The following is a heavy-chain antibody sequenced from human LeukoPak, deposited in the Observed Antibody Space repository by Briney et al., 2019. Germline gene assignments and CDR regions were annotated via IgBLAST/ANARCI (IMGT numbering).Heavy chain of an antibody. J-gene: IGHJ4*02. Sequence: GGSLRLSCAASGFIFSTYGMYWVRQAPGKGLEWVAFIRHDGSIKNYADSVKDRSTISRDNSKNTLYLQMNSLRAEDTAVYYCAKDSLADIDYWGQGTLVTVSS. CDR3: AKDSLADIDY. D-gene: IGHD3-16*01. CDR1: GFIFSTYG. CDR2: IRHDGSIK. V-gene: IGHV3-30*02.